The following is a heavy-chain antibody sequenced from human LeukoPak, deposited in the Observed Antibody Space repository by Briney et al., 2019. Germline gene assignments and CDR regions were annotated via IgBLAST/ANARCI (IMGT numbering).Heavy chain of an antibody. Sequence: GGSLRLSCAASGFTFSSYAMSWVRQAPGKGLEWVSAISGSGGSTYYADSVKGRFTISRDNSKNTLYLQMNSLRAEDTAVYYCAKDCYDFWSGPNNPDYWGQGILVTVSS. CDR2: ISGSGGST. CDR3: AKDCYDFWSGPNNPDY. CDR1: GFTFSSYA. V-gene: IGHV3-23*01. D-gene: IGHD3-3*01. J-gene: IGHJ4*02.